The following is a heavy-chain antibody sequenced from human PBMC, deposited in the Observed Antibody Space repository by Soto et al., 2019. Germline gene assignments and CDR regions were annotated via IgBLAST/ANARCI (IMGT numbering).Heavy chain of an antibody. V-gene: IGHV3-23*01. D-gene: IGHD5-12*01. CDR2: ISGNGDTA. Sequence: GGSLRLSCAASGFTFTNYALSWVRQTPGKGLECLSSISGNGDTAYYTASVQGRFTISRDNSKNTLSLQMNSLRAEDTAVYYCARSGPYYSDYRGLGALVTVSS. CDR1: GFTFTNYA. CDR3: ARSGPYYSDY. J-gene: IGHJ4*02.